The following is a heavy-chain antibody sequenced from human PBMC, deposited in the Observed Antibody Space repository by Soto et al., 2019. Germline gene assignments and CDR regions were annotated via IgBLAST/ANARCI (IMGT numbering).Heavy chain of an antibody. CDR3: AKGGPDGFCSVGRCYFDY. D-gene: IGHD2-15*01. CDR1: GFTFDDYA. J-gene: IGHJ4*02. Sequence: EVQLVESGGGLVQPGRSLRLSCAASGFTFDDYAMHWVRRVPGKGLEWVSSISWNSNIIGYSDSVTGRFTISRDNAKTSLYLQMNSLRPQDTALYYCAKGGPDGFCSVGRCYFDYWGQGTLVTVSS. CDR2: ISWNSNII. V-gene: IGHV3-9*01.